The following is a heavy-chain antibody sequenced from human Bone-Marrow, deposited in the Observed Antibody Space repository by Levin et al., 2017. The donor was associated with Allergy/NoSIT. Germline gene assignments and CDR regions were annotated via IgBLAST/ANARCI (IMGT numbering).Heavy chain of an antibody. CDR1: GFDFSDNY. CDR2: ISRTSHYT. CDR3: ATDRIAVGAPYFFDN. Sequence: LSLTCAASGFDFSDNYMSWIRQAPGKGLEWVACISRTSHYTDYADSVKGRFTISRDNGQNSLFLQMNSLRAEDTAIYFCATDRIAVGAPYFFDNWGQGTLVTVSS. D-gene: IGHD6-19*01. V-gene: IGHV3-11*05. J-gene: IGHJ4*02.